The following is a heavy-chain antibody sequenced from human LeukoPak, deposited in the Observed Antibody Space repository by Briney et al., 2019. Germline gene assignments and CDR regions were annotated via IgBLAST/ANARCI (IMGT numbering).Heavy chain of an antibody. CDR1: GFTFSRYW. D-gene: IGHD2-8*02. Sequence: GGSLRLSCVASGFTFSRYWMVWVRQAPGKGLEWVASIQENGRGKYYLDSVKGRLSISKDNAKSSVSLQMNSLGVGDMAVYYCARDAGGGFDYWGQGTRVTVSS. CDR2: IQENGRGK. CDR3: ARDAGGGFDY. J-gene: IGHJ4*02. V-gene: IGHV3-7*01.